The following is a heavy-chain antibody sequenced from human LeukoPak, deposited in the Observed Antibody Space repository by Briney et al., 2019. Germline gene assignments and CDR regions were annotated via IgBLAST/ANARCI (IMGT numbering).Heavy chain of an antibody. D-gene: IGHD3-10*01. J-gene: IGHJ4*02. CDR2: IYQSGST. V-gene: IGHV4-4*02. Sequence: SGTLSLTCAVSGGSISSSNWWSWVRQPPGKGLEWSGEIYQSGSTNYNPSLKSRVTISVDKSKNPCSLKLSSVTAADTAVCYCYGSGVFDYWGQGTLVTVSS. CDR3: YGSGVFDY. CDR1: GGSISSSNW.